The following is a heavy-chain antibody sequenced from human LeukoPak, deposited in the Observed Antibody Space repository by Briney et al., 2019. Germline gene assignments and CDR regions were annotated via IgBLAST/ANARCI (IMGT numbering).Heavy chain of an antibody. V-gene: IGHV3-43D*03. D-gene: IGHD6-19*01. J-gene: IGHJ4*02. Sequence: GRFTVSRDNSKKSLYLQMNSLRPEDTALYYCAREVMSVAGLFDHWGQGTLVTVS. CDR3: AREVMSVAGLFDH.